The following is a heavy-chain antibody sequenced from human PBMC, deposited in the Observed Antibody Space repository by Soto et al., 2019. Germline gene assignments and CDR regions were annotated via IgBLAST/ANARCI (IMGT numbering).Heavy chain of an antibody. CDR3: ARDRSITGTNARLDP. Sequence: ASVKVSCKASGGTFSSYAISWVRQAPGQGLEWMGGIIPIFGTANYAQKFQGRVTITADESTSTAYMELSSLRSEDTAVYYCARDRSITGTNARLDPWGQGTLVTVSS. CDR2: IIPIFGTA. J-gene: IGHJ5*02. CDR1: GGTFSSYA. V-gene: IGHV1-69*13. D-gene: IGHD1-20*01.